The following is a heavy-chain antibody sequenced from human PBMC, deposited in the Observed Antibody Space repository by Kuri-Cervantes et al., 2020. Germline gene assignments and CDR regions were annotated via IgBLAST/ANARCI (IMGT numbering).Heavy chain of an antibody. J-gene: IGHJ6*02. V-gene: IGHV1-2*02. Sequence: ASVKVSCKASGYTFTGYYMHWVRQAPGQGLEWMGWINPNSGGTNYAQKFQGRVTMTRDTSISTAYMELRSLRSDDTAVYYCARDLSGAETYYDFLGYYYGMDVWGQGTTVTVSS. CDR3: ARDLSGAETYYDFLGYYYGMDV. CDR2: INPNSGGT. CDR1: GYTFTGYY. D-gene: IGHD3-3*01.